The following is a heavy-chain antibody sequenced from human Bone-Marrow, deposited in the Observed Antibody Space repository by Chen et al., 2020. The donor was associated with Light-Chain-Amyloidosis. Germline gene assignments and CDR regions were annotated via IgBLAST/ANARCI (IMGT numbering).Heavy chain of an antibody. J-gene: IGHJ4*02. CDR3: ARRRDGYNFDY. CDR2: IYPDDSDA. D-gene: IGHD5-12*01. V-gene: IGHV5-51*01. Sequence: EVQLEQSGPEVKKPGESLKISCKGSGYTFPNYWIGWVRQMPGKGLEWMGGIYPDDSDARDSPSFEGQVTISADQAITTAYLQWRSLKASDSAMYYWARRRDGYNFDYWGQGTLVTVSS. CDR1: GYTFPNYW.